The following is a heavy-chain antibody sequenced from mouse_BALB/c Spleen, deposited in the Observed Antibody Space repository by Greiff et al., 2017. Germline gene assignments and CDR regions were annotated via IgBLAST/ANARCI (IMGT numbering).Heavy chain of an antibody. CDR3: ARDAPLYGSYAMDY. CDR1: GFTFSDFY. Sequence: EVKVVESGGGLVQPGGSLRLSCATSGFTFSDFYMEWVRQPPGKRLEWIAASRNKANDYTTEYSASVKGRFIVSRDTSQSILYLQMNALRAEDTAIYYCARDAPLYGSYAMDYWGQGTSVTVSS. CDR2: SRNKANDYTT. V-gene: IGHV7-1*02. D-gene: IGHD1-2*01. J-gene: IGHJ4*01.